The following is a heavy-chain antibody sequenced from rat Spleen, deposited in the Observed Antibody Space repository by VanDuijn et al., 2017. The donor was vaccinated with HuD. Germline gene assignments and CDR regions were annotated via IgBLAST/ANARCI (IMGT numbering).Heavy chain of an antibody. CDR2: INKDSRTI. J-gene: IGHJ2*01. Sequence: EVKLVESGGGLVQPGRSLRLSCAASGFNFNDYWMGWVRQAPGKGLEWIGEINKDSRTIKYAPSLKDKLTISRDNAQNTLYLQMSKLGSEDTAIYYCVREDRGVDYWGQGVMVTVSS. CDR3: VREDRGVDY. CDR1: GFNFNDYW. D-gene: IGHD1-5*01. V-gene: IGHV4-2*01.